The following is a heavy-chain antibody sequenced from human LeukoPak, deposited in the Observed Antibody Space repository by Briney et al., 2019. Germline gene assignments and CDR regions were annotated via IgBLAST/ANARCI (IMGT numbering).Heavy chain of an antibody. CDR2: ISGSGANT. J-gene: IGHJ4*02. V-gene: IGHV3-23*01. CDR3: AKRFCSATRCFHFDY. CDR1: GFTFSTYA. Sequence: PGGSLRLSCAASGFTFSTYAMSWVRQAPGKGLEWVSTISGSGANTYYADSVRGRFTISRDNSKNTLYLHMNSLRAEDTAVYYCAKRFCSATRCFHFDYWGQGTLVTVSS. D-gene: IGHD2-2*01.